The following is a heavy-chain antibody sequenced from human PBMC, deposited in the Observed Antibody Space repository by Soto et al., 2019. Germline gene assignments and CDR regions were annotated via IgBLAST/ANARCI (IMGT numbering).Heavy chain of an antibody. J-gene: IGHJ4*02. CDR3: ARESGYSYGSLDY. CDR1: GYTFTGYY. Sequence: ASVKVSCKASGYTFTGYYMHWVRQAPGQGLEWMGWINPNSGGTNYAQKFQGRVTMTRDTSISTAYMELSRLRSDDTAVYYCARESGYSYGSLDYRGQGTQVTVSS. CDR2: INPNSGGT. V-gene: IGHV1-2*02. D-gene: IGHD5-18*01.